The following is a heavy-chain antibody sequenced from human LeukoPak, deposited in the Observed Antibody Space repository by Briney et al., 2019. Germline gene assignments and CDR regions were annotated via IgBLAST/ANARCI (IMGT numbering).Heavy chain of an antibody. CDR3: ASGGGYSRPHAEF. V-gene: IGHV3-74*01. Sequence: PGGSLRLSCAASGLDFNRYWMHWVRQAPGKGLVWVSCINSDGSSTRHADSVKGRFTISRDNAKNMLYLQMKRLTAGDTAVYYCASGGGYSRPHAEFWGQGSIVTVSS. CDR1: GLDFNRYW. D-gene: IGHD3-10*01. J-gene: IGHJ4*02. CDR2: INSDGSST.